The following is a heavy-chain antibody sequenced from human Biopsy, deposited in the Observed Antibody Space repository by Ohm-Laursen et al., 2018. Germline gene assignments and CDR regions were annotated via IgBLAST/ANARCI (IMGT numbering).Heavy chain of an antibody. CDR2: ISTYNDDT. J-gene: IGHJ3*02. CDR1: GYTFTAYG. CDR3: ARDPGYDFWSGSDPFDI. D-gene: IGHD3-3*01. Sequence: ASVKVSCKTSGYTFTAYGISWVRQAPGQGLEWMGWISTYNDDTNIAKKFQGRVSMTTDTSTRTAYMELRSLRSGDTAIYFCARDPGYDFWSGSDPFDIWGQGTLVTVS. V-gene: IGHV1-18*04.